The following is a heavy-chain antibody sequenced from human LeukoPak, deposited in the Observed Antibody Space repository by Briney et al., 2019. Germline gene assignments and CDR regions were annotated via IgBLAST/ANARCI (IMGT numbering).Heavy chain of an antibody. D-gene: IGHD3-3*01. CDR1: GGSISSYY. CDR2: IYYSGST. CDR3: ARDVYDFWSGYYYFWVGAFDI. V-gene: IGHV4-39*02. Sequence: PSETLSLTCTVSGGSISSYYWGWIRQPPGKGLEWIGSIYYSGSTYYNPSLKSRVTISVNTSKNQFSLKLSSVTAADTAVYYCARDVYDFWSGYYYFWVGAFDIWGQGTMVTVSS. J-gene: IGHJ3*02.